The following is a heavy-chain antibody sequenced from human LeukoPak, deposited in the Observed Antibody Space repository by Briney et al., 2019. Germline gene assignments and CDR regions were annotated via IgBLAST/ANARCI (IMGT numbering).Heavy chain of an antibody. D-gene: IGHD6-13*01. CDR3: ARWGAAAPKTIDY. CDR2: IYHSGST. CDR1: GGSISSGGYY. J-gene: IGHJ4*02. Sequence: SQTLSLTCTVSGGSISSGGYYWSWIRQPPGRGLEWIGYIYHSGSTYYNPSLKSRVTISVDRSKNQFSLKLSSVTAADTAVYYCARWGAAAPKTIDYWGQGTLVTVSS. V-gene: IGHV4-30-2*01.